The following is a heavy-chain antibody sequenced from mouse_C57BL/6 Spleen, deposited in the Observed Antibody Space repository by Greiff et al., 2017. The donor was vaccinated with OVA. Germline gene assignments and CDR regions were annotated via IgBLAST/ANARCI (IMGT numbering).Heavy chain of an antibody. CDR2: IYPGDGDT. V-gene: IGHV1-82*01. CDR1: GYAFSSSW. CDR3: ARGDYSYAMDY. D-gene: IGHD2-12*01. Sequence: QVQLQQSGPELVKPGASVKISCKAFGYAFSSSWLNWVKQRPGKGLEGIGRIYPGDGDTNYNGKFKGKATLTADKSSSTAYMQLSSLTSEDSAVYFCARGDYSYAMDYWGQGTSVTVSS. J-gene: IGHJ4*01.